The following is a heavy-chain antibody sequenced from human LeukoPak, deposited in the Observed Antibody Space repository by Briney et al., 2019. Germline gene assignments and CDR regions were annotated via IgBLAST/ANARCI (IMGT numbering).Heavy chain of an antibody. D-gene: IGHD2-2*01. CDR2: INPNSSGT. Sequence: GASVKVSCKASGYTFTGYYMHWVRQAPGQGLEWMGWINPNSSGTNYAQKFQGRVTMTRDTSISTAYMELSRLRSDDTAVYYCARGEVGYCSSTSCDYYYYMDVWGKGTTVTVSS. CDR3: ARGEVGYCSSTSCDYYYYMDV. CDR1: GYTFTGYY. V-gene: IGHV1-2*02. J-gene: IGHJ6*03.